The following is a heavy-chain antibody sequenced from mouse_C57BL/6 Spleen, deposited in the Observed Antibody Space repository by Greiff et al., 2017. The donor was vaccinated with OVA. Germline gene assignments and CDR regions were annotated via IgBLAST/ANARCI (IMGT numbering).Heavy chain of an antibody. J-gene: IGHJ4*01. CDR3: ARGGFYYAMDY. CDR1: GYTFTSYW. Sequence: QVQLKQPGAELVRPGSSVKLSCKASGYTFTSYWMHWVKQRPIQGLEWIGNIDPSDSETHYNQKFKDKATLTVDKSSSTAYMQLSSLTSEDSAVYYCARGGFYYAMDYWGQGTSVTVSS. V-gene: IGHV1-52*01. CDR2: IDPSDSET.